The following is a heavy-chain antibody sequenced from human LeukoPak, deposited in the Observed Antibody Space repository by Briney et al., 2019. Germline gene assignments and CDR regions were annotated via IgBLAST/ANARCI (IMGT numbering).Heavy chain of an antibody. CDR3: ARGRSLLGVPAANIPFDY. CDR2: INPSGGST. J-gene: IGHJ4*02. D-gene: IGHD2-2*01. CDR1: GYTFTSYY. Sequence: GASVKVSCMASGYTFTSYYMHWVRQAPGQGLEWMGIINPSGGSTSYAQKFQGRVTMTRDTSTSTVYMELSSLRSEDTAVYYCARGRSLLGVPAANIPFDYWGQGTLVTVSS. V-gene: IGHV1-46*01.